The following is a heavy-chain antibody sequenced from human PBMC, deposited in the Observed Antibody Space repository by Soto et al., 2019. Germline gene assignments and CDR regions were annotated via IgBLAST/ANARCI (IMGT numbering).Heavy chain of an antibody. CDR2: IIPIFGTA. Sequence: SVKASCKSSGGTIRSYAISWVRQAPEQGLEWMGGIIPIFGTANYAQKFQGRVTITSDESTSTAYMELSSLRSEDSAVFYCARAYSSGWYMPDYRGQGTLVTVSS. CDR3: ARAYSSGWYMPDY. J-gene: IGHJ4*02. D-gene: IGHD6-19*01. CDR1: GGTIRSYA. V-gene: IGHV1-69*13.